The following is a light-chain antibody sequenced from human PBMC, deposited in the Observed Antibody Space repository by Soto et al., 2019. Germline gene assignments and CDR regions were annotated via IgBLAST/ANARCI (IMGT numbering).Light chain of an antibody. V-gene: IGKV3-11*01. CDR3: QQRNIWPPVT. J-gene: IGKJ5*01. CDR1: PSVTNY. Sequence: EILFTQSPATLSFSPGERATPSCQASPSVTNYLAWYQQKPGQPPRLLIYGAFNRAAGIPARFSGSGSGTDFTLTISSLEPEDSAVYYCQQRNIWPPVTFGQGTRLEIK. CDR2: GAF.